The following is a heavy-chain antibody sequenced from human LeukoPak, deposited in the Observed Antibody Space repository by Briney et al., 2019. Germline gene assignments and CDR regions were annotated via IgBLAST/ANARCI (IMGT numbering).Heavy chain of an antibody. CDR3: ARGWELLSQVGYYFDY. CDR1: GYTFTSYD. CDR2: MNPNSGNT. Sequence: ASVKVSCKASGYTFTSYDINWVRQATGQGLEWMGWMNPNSGNTGYAQKFQGRVTMTRNTSISTAYMELSSLRSEDTAVYYCARGWELLSQVGYYFDYWGQGTLVTVSS. V-gene: IGHV1-8*01. J-gene: IGHJ4*02. D-gene: IGHD1-26*01.